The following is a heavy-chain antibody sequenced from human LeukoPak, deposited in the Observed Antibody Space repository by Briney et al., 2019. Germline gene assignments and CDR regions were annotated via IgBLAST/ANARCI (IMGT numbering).Heavy chain of an antibody. V-gene: IGHV3-30-3*01. J-gene: IGHJ4*02. D-gene: IGHD2-21*01. CDR2: ISYDGSNK. CDR1: GFTFSSYA. Sequence: QPGGSLRLSCAASGFTFSSYAMHWVRQAPGKGLEWVAVISYDGSNKYYADSVKGRFTISRDNSKNTLYLQMNSLRAEDTVVYYCARDRGGGDRSIGYWGQGTLVTVSS. CDR3: ARDRGGGDRSIGY.